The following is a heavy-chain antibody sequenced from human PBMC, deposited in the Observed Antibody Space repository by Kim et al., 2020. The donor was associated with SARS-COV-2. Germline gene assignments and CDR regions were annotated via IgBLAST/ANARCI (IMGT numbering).Heavy chain of an antibody. V-gene: IGHV7-4-1*02. D-gene: IGHD3-22*01. CDR1: GYTFTSYA. CDR3: ARDGGRYDSSGYYYVGQDY. J-gene: IGHJ4*02. CDR2: INTNTGNP. Sequence: ASVKVSCKASGYTFTSYAMNWVRQAPGQGLEWMGWINTNTGNPTYAQGFTGRFVFSLDTSVSTAYLQISSLKAEDTAVYYCARDGGRYDSSGYYYVGQDYWGQGTLVTVSS.